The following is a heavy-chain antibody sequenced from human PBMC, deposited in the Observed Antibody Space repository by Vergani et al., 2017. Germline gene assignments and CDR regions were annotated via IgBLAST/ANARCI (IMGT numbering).Heavy chain of an antibody. J-gene: IGHJ6*02. CDR3: ARGLRGDSGYDYGGDYYYGMDV. V-gene: IGHV4-59*01. CDR2: IYYSWST. Sequence: QVQLQESGPGLVKPSETLSLTCTVSGGSISCYYWSWIRQPPGKGLEWIGYIYYSWSTNYNPSLKSRVTISVDTSKNQFSLKLRSVTAADTTVYYCARGLRGDSGYDYGGDYYYGMDVWGQGTTVTVSS. CDR1: GGSISCYY. D-gene: IGHD5-12*01.